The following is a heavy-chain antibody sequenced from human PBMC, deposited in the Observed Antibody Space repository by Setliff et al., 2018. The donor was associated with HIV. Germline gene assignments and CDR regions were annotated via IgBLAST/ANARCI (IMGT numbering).Heavy chain of an antibody. J-gene: IGHJ4*02. CDR2: ISWNSGSI. CDR3: ARVSSRLYDYVWESYRYGNFDY. D-gene: IGHD3-16*02. V-gene: IGHV3-9*03. Sequence: AGGSLRLSCAASGFTFDDYAMHWVRQAPGKGLEWVSGISWNSGSIGYADSVKGRFTISRDDAKNSLYLQMNSLRPEDMALYYCARVSSRLYDYVWESYRYGNFDYWGQGALVTVSS. CDR1: GFTFDDYA.